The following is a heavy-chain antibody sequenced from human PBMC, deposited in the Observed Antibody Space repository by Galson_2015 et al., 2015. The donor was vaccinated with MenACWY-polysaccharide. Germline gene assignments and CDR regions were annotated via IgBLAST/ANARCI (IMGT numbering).Heavy chain of an antibody. D-gene: IGHD6-13*01. CDR1: GYTFTSYD. Sequence: SVKVSCKASGYTFTSYDINWVRQATGQGLEWMGWMNPNSGNTGYAQKFQGRVTMTRNTSISTAYTELSSLRSEDTAVYYCARERAPAAGIGDSRYYYYGMDVWGQGTTVTVSS. J-gene: IGHJ6*02. V-gene: IGHV1-8*01. CDR2: MNPNSGNT. CDR3: ARERAPAAGIGDSRYYYYGMDV.